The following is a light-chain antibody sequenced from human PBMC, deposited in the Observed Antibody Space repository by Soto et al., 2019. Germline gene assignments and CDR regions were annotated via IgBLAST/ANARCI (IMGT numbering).Light chain of an antibody. V-gene: IGLV3-1*01. Sequence: SYELTQPPSVSVSPGQTAILTCSGDKLGRTYASWYQQRPGQSPGLIIYQDTKRPSEIPERFSGSNSGTVATLTISGTQSVDEADYYCQAWASGSVVFGGGTKLTVL. CDR2: QDT. CDR1: KLGRTY. J-gene: IGLJ2*01. CDR3: QAWASGSVV.